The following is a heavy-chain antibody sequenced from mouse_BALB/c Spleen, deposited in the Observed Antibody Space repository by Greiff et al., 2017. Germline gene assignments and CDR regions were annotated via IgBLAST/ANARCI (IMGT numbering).Heavy chain of an antibody. J-gene: IGHJ4*01. CDR2: IWAGGST. V-gene: IGHV2-9*02. CDR3: AREARYYAMDY. CDR1: GFSLTSYG. Sequence: VMLVESGPGLVAPSQSLSITCTVSGFSLTSYGVHWVRQPPGKGLEWLGVIWAGGSTNYNSALMSRLSISKDNSKSQVFLKMNSLQTDDTAMYYCAREARYYAMDYWGQGTSVTVSS.